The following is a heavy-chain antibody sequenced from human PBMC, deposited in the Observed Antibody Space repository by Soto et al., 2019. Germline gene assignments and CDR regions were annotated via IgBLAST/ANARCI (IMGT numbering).Heavy chain of an antibody. J-gene: IGHJ4*02. CDR3: ARDKVNYDILTGYYIGYFDY. Sequence: GASVKVSCKASGYTFTSYAMHWVRQAPGQRLEWMGWINAGNGNTKYSQKFQGRVTITRDTSASTAYMELSSLRSEDTAVYYCARDKVNYDILTGYYIGYFDYWGQGTLVT. V-gene: IGHV1-3*01. CDR1: GYTFTSYA. CDR2: INAGNGNT. D-gene: IGHD3-9*01.